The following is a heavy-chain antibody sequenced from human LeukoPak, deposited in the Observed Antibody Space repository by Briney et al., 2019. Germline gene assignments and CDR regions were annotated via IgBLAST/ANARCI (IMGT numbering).Heavy chain of an antibody. V-gene: IGHV3-30-3*01. D-gene: IGHD5-12*01. CDR2: ISYYGSKK. Sequence: GRSLRLSCAASGFTFSSYAMHWVRQAPGKGLEWVGVISYYGSKKYYADSVKGRFTISRDNSKNTLYLQMNSLRAEDTAVYYCARDQGPQVANYYSGIDVWGQGTTVTVSS. J-gene: IGHJ6*02. CDR1: GFTFSSYA. CDR3: ARDQGPQVANYYSGIDV.